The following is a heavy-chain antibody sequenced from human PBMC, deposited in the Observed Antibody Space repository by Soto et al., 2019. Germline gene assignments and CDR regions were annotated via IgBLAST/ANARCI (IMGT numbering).Heavy chain of an antibody. V-gene: IGHV3-74*01. CDR2: INSDGSST. CDR1: GFTFSSYW. Sequence: GGSLRLSCAASGFTFSSYWMHWVRQAPGKGLVWVSRINSDGSSTSYADSVKGRFTISRDNAKNTLYLQMNSLRAEDTAVYYCARKMVYYYYYAMDVWGQGTTVTVSS. D-gene: IGHD2-8*01. CDR3: ARKMVYYYYYAMDV. J-gene: IGHJ6*02.